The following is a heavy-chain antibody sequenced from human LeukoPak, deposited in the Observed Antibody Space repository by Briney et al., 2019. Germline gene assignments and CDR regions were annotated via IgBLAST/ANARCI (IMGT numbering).Heavy chain of an antibody. CDR3: ARGGVNYWNPRY. CDR2: LYTGGTT. V-gene: IGHV3-53*01. J-gene: IGHJ4*02. Sequence: GGSLRLSCVASGFTVSSYYMSWVRQAPGKGLEWVSLLYTGGTTYYADSMEGRFTISRDDSKNTIYPQMNTLRAEDTAVYYCARGGVNYWNPRYWGQGTLVTVSS. D-gene: IGHD1-1*01. CDR1: GFTVSSYY.